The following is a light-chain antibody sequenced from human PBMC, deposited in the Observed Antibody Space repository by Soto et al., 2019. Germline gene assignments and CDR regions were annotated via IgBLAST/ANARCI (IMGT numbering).Light chain of an antibody. J-gene: IGKJ3*01. CDR1: QSVSSSY. V-gene: IGKV3-20*01. CDR3: QQYGSSLFT. Sequence: EIVLTQSPGTLSLSPGERATLSCRASQSVSSSYLAWYQQKPGQAPRLLIYGASSRATGIPDRFSGSGSGTDSTLTISRLEPEEFAVYYCQQYGSSLFTFGPGTKVDIK. CDR2: GAS.